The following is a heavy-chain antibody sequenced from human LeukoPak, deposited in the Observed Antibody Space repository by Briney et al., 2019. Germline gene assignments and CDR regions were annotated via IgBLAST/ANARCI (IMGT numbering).Heavy chain of an antibody. CDR2: ISSSSSYI. J-gene: IGHJ4*02. V-gene: IGHV3-21*01. CDR3: ARGDSSGYYTGDY. D-gene: IGHD3-22*01. Sequence: GGSLRLSCAASGFTCSSYSMNWVRQAPGKGLEWVSSISSSSSYIYYADSVRGRFTISRDNAKNSLSLQMNSLRAEDTAVYYCARGDSSGYYTGDYWGQGTLVTVSP. CDR1: GFTCSSYS.